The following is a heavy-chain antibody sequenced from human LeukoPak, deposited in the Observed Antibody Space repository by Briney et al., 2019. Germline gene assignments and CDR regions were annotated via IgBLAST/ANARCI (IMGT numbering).Heavy chain of an antibody. D-gene: IGHD1-20*01. Sequence: GGSLRLSCAASGFTFSSYSMNWVRRAPGKGLEWVSYISSSSSTIYYADSVKGRFTISRENAKNSLYLQMNSLRAEDTAVYYCARVTSLPITNWFDPWGQGTLVTVSP. J-gene: IGHJ5*02. V-gene: IGHV3-48*04. CDR1: GFTFSSYS. CDR3: ARVTSLPITNWFDP. CDR2: ISSSSSTI.